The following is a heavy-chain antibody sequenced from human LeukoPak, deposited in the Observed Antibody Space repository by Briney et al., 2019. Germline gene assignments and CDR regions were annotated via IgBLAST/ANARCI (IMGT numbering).Heavy chain of an antibody. V-gene: IGHV3-53*01. CDR1: GFTVSSNY. J-gene: IGHJ4*02. Sequence: PGGSLRLSCAASGFTVSSNYMSWVRQAPRKGLEWVSVIYSGGSTYYADSVKGRFTISRDNSKNTLYLQMNSLRAEDTAVYYCARDPLAVAGTSYWGQGTLVTVSS. CDR2: IYSGGST. CDR3: ARDPLAVAGTSY. D-gene: IGHD6-19*01.